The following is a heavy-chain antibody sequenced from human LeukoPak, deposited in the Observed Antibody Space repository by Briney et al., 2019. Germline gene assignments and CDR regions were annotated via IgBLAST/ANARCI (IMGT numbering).Heavy chain of an antibody. Sequence: GGSLRLSCAASGFTFSSYWMHWVRQAPGKGLVWVSRINSDGSSTSYADSVKGRFTISRDNAKNTLYLQMNSLRAEDTAVYYCARDWLFQYYYYMDVWGKGTTVTISS. CDR1: GFTFSSYW. CDR2: INSDGSST. J-gene: IGHJ6*03. V-gene: IGHV3-74*01. D-gene: IGHD3-9*01. CDR3: ARDWLFQYYYYMDV.